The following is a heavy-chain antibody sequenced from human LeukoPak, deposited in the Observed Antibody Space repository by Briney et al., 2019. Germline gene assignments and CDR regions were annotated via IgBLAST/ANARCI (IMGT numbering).Heavy chain of an antibody. Sequence: GGSLRLSCAASGFTFSSYWMHWVRQAPGKGLVWVSRINSDGSSTSYADSVKGRFTISRDNAKNTLYLQMNSLRAEDTAVYYCARGSKDFWSGYYYYKDVWGKGTTVAVSS. CDR2: INSDGSST. V-gene: IGHV3-74*01. CDR3: ARGSKDFWSGYYYYKDV. D-gene: IGHD3-3*01. J-gene: IGHJ6*03. CDR1: GFTFSSYW.